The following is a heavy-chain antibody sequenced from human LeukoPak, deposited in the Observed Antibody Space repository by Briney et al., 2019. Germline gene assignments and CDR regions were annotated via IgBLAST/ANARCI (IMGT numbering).Heavy chain of an antibody. CDR2: ISYDGSNK. V-gene: IGHV3-30*03. CDR1: GFTFSSYG. Sequence: GGSLRLSCAASGFTFSSYGMHWVRQAPGKGLEWVAVISYDGSNKYYADSVKGRFTISRDNSKNTLYLQMNSLRAEDTAVYYCARSSNVREHAFDIWGQGTMVTVSS. CDR3: ARSSNVREHAFDI. J-gene: IGHJ3*02. D-gene: IGHD1-1*01.